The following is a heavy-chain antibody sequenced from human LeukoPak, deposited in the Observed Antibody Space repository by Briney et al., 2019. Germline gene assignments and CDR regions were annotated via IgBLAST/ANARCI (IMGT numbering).Heavy chain of an antibody. CDR2: IDPSSSYI. Sequence: GGSLRLSCAASGFTFRSYGMNWVRQVPGKGLEWVSSIDPSSSYIYYADSLKGRFTVSRDNAKNSLYLQMNSLRAEDTAVYYCARLSGGSGWYYFDYWGQGTLVTVSS. J-gene: IGHJ4*02. CDR3: ARLSGGSGWYYFDY. V-gene: IGHV3-21*01. CDR1: GFTFRSYG. D-gene: IGHD6-19*01.